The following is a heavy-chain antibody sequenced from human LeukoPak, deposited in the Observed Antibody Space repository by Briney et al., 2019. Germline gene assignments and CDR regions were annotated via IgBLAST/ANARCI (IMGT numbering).Heavy chain of an antibody. CDR3: AKDLSRVVGATLDY. CDR1: GGTFSSYA. Sequence: SVKVSCKASGGTFSSYAISWVRQAPGQGLEWMGGIIPIFGTANYAQKFQGRVTITADESTSTAYMELSSLRSEDTAVYYCAKDLSRVVGATLDYWGQGTLVTVSS. V-gene: IGHV1-69*13. D-gene: IGHD1-26*01. CDR2: IIPIFGTA. J-gene: IGHJ4*02.